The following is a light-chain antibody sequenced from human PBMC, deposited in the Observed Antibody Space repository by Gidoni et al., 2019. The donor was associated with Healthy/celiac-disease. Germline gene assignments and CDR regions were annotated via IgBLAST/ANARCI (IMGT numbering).Light chain of an antibody. CDR3: QQFNSYPPYT. V-gene: IGKV1-13*02. Sequence: ALQLPHSPSSLSSSVGERVTISCRASQGISSALAWYQQKPGKAPKLLIYDASSLESGVPSRFSGSGSGTDFTLTISSLQPEDFATYYCQQFNSYPPYTFGQGTKLEIK. J-gene: IGKJ2*01. CDR1: QGISSA. CDR2: DAS.